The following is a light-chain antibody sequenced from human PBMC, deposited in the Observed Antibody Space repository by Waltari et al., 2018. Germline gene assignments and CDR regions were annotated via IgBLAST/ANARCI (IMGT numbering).Light chain of an antibody. CDR3: QQRRDT. Sequence: ESVLTQSPATRSLSPGVRATLSCRASTSVSSYLAWYQQKPGQAPRLLIADASNRATGIPARFSGSGSGTAFTLTISSLEPEDFAVYYCQQRRDTFGQGTKLEIK. J-gene: IGKJ2*01. CDR2: DAS. V-gene: IGKV3-11*01. CDR1: TSVSSY.